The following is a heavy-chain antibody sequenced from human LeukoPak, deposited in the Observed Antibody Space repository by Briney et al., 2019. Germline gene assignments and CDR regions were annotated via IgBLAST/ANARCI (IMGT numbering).Heavy chain of an antibody. J-gene: IGHJ3*02. D-gene: IGHD4-17*01. Sequence: SETLSLTCTVSGGSISSGGYYWSWIRQHPGNGLEWIGYIYYSGSTYYNPSLKSRVTISVDTSKNQFSLKLSSVTAADTAVYYCARDRATVTYAFDIWGQGTMVTVSS. V-gene: IGHV4-31*03. CDR1: GGSISSGGYY. CDR2: IYYSGST. CDR3: ARDRATVTYAFDI.